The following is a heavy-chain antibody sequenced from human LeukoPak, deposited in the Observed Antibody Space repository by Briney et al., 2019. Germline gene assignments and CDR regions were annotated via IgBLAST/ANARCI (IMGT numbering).Heavy chain of an antibody. CDR1: GFAFSAYW. CDR3: VRDLTLYSSGWYDAFDI. CDR2: IKQDGSEK. Sequence: GSLRLSCAASGFAFSAYWMNWVRQAPGKGLEWVANIKQDGSEKYYGDSVKGRFTISRDNAKNSLYLQMNSLRAEDTAVYYCVRDLTLYSSGWYDAFDIWGQGTMVTVSS. V-gene: IGHV3-7*01. D-gene: IGHD6-19*01. J-gene: IGHJ3*02.